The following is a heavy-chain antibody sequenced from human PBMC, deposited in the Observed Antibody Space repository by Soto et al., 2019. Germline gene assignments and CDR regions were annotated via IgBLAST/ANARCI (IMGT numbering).Heavy chain of an antibody. CDR2: ISAYNGNT. D-gene: IGHD6-19*01. V-gene: IGHV1-18*04. J-gene: IGHJ6*02. CDR1: GYTFTSYG. CDR3: VRLGEWLVQEAYYYYYGMDV. Sequence: GASVKVSCKTSGYTFTSYGISWVRQAPGQGLEWMGWISAYNGNTNYAQKLQGRVTMTTDTSTSTAYMELRSLRSDDTAVYYCVRLGEWLVQEAYYYYYGMDVWGQGTTVTVSS.